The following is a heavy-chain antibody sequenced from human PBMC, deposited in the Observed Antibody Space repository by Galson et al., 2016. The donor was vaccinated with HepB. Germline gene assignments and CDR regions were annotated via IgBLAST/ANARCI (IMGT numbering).Heavy chain of an antibody. J-gene: IGHJ4*02. CDR2: LNWNGGSI. D-gene: IGHD3-16*01. V-gene: IGHV3-9*01. CDR3: AKDMSIGGLPLFDQ. CDR1: GFFFDDYA. Sequence: SLRLSCAASGFFFDDYAMHWVRQAPGKGLEWVSSLNWNGGSIDYADSVKGRFTISRDNAKKSLYLQMDSLRAEDTAFYYCAKDMSIGGLPLFDQWGQGTLVTVSS.